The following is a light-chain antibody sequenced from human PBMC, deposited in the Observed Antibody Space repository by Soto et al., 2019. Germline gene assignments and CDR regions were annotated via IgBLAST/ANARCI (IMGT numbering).Light chain of an antibody. CDR2: DVS. V-gene: IGKV3-11*01. CDR3: QQRADWPPKWA. CDR1: QSVSSY. Sequence: EVVWTQSRATLSLTPWERATLSCRARQSVSSYLAWHQQKTGQAPRLLIYDVSKRATGIPARFRGGGSETDFTLNISSLEPEHFAGYYCQQRADWPPKWAFGQRTTVDIK. J-gene: IGKJ1*01.